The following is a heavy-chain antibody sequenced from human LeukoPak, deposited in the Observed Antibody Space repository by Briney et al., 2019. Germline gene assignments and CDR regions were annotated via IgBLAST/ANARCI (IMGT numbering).Heavy chain of an antibody. D-gene: IGHD2/OR15-2a*01. CDR1: GDSISNHY. CDR3: VRLLAYRSVWFDY. CDR2: IYSNGNT. J-gene: IGHJ4*02. Sequence: PSETLSLTCTVSGDSISNHYWSWIRQPPGKELKWIGYIYSNGNTNYNPSLKSRVTISIDTSKGQFSLSLTSVSAADTAVYYCVRLLAYRSVWFDYWGQGTLVIVSS. V-gene: IGHV4-59*11.